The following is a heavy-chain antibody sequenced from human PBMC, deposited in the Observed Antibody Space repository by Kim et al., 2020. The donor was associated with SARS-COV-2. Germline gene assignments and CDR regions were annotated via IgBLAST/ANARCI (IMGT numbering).Heavy chain of an antibody. Sequence: GGSLRLSCAASGFTFSSYSMNWVRQAPGKGLEWVSSISSRSSYIYYADSGKGRFTISRDNAKNSLFLQMNSLRADDTAVYYCARPYSSSWTSKDYYGMDVWGQGTTVTVSS. CDR3: ARPYSSSWTSKDYYGMDV. J-gene: IGHJ6*02. V-gene: IGHV3-21*01. CDR2: ISSRSSYI. D-gene: IGHD6-13*01. CDR1: GFTFSSYS.